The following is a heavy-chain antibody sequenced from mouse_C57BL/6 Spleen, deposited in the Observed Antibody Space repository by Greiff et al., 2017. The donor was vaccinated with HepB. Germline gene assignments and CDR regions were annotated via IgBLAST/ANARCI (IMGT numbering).Heavy chain of an antibody. CDR3: ARGVAMVTTDWFAY. J-gene: IGHJ3*01. CDR1: GYTFTDYN. Sequence: EVKLVESGPELVKPGASVKMSCKASGYTFTDYNMHWVKQSHGKSLEWIGYINPNNGGTSYNQKFKGKATLTVNKSSSTAYMELRSLTSEDSAVYYCARGVAMVTTDWFAYWGQGTLVTVSA. D-gene: IGHD2-2*01. V-gene: IGHV1-22*01. CDR2: INPNNGGT.